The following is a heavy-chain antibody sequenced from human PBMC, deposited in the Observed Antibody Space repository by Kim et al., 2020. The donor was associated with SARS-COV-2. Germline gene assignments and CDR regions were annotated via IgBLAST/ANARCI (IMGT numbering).Heavy chain of an antibody. V-gene: IGHV4-34*01. CDR3: ARRRLDSRWFDK. CDR2: ISHSASI. Sequence: SETLSLTCAVSGDSLSGFYWGWLRQSPAKGLEWIGEISHSASINHNPSLKSRVTISVDTSKKQISLRLSSLTAADTAVYFCARRRLDSRWFDKWGQGALVTVSS. J-gene: IGHJ4*02. CDR1: GDSLSGFY. D-gene: IGHD6-19*01.